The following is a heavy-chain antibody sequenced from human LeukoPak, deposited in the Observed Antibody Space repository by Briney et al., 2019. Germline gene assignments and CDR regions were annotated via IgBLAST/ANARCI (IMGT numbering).Heavy chain of an antibody. D-gene: IGHD1-26*01. CDR1: GGSFSGYY. Sequence: PSETLSLTCAVYGGSFSGYYWSWIRQPPGKGLEWIGEINHSGSTYYNPSLKSRVTISVDTSKNQFSLKLSSVTAADTAVYYCARHGFRWELGYWGQGTLVTVSS. CDR2: INHSGST. CDR3: ARHGFRWELGY. V-gene: IGHV4-34*01. J-gene: IGHJ4*02.